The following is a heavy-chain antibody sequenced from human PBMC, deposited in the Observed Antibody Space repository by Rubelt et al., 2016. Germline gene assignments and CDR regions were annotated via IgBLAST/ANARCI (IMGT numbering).Heavy chain of an antibody. V-gene: IGHV1-46*01. J-gene: IGHJ4*02. CDR2: INPSGGST. CDR1: GYTFTSYY. CDR3: ARTPGAPPHGIAAAGTGPLDY. D-gene: IGHD6-13*01. Sequence: QVQLVQSGAEVKKPGASVKVSCKASGYTFTSYYMHWVRQAPGQGLEWMGIINPSGGSTSYAQKFQGRVTMTRDTSTSTVHMELGSLRSEDTAVYYCARTPGAPPHGIAAAGTGPLDYWGQGTLVTVSS.